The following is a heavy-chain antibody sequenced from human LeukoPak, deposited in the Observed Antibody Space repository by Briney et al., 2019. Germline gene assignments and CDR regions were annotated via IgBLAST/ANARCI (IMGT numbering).Heavy chain of an antibody. CDR1: GGSISSYY. Sequence: SETLSLTCTVSGGSISSYYWSWIRQPPGKGLEWIGYIYYTGSTNYNPSLKSRVTISVDTSKNQFSLKLSSVTAADTAVYYCARYLAAGYFDLWGRGTLVTVSS. CDR3: ARYLAAGYFDL. J-gene: IGHJ2*01. CDR2: IYYTGST. D-gene: IGHD6-25*01. V-gene: IGHV4-59*08.